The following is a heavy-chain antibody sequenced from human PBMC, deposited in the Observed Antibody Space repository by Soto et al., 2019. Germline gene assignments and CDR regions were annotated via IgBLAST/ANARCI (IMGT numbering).Heavy chain of an antibody. D-gene: IGHD2-21*01. CDR3: SGHGALSAP. CDR1: GFTFPDHA. Sequence: GGSLRLSCSASGFTFPDHAVSWFRQAPGKAPEGVVLISGTTYGGTAEYAASVRGRDIVSREDSKRNAYLQMNSLKPEGTAVKYYSGHGALSAPWGPGTLVTVSS. J-gene: IGHJ5*02. CDR2: ISGTTYGGTA. V-gene: IGHV3-49*03.